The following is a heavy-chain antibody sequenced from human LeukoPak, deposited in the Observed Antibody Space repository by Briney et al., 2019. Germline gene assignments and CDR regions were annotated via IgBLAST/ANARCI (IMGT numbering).Heavy chain of an antibody. V-gene: IGHV6-1*01. CDR3: ARGVGAVAGRRYWYFDL. J-gene: IGHJ2*01. CDR2: TYYRSKWYN. CDR1: GDSVSNTSTA. D-gene: IGHD6-19*01. Sequence: SQTLSLTCAISGDSVSNTSTAWNWIRRSPSRGLEWLGRTYYRSKWYNDYAVSVKSRITINPDTSKNQFSLQLNSVTPEDTAVYYCARGVGAVAGRRYWYFDLWGRGTLVTVSS.